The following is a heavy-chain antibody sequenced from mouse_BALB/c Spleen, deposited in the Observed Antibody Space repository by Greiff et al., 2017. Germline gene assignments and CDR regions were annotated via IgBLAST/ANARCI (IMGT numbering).Heavy chain of an antibody. D-gene: IGHD1-1*01. V-gene: IGHV1-18*01. Sequence: EVQRVESGPELVKPGASVKISCKTSGYTFTEYTMHWVKQSHGKSLEWIGGINPNNGGTSYNQKFKGKATLTVDKSSSTAYMELRSLTSEDSAVYYCARGVYYYGSSWDYWGQGTTLTVSS. CDR3: ARGVYYYGSSWDY. J-gene: IGHJ2*01. CDR2: INPNNGGT. CDR1: GYTFTEYT.